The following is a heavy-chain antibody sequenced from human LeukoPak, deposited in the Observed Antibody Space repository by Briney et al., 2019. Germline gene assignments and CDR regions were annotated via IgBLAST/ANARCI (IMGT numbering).Heavy chain of an antibody. J-gene: IGHJ4*02. CDR2: IDRDGSRI. V-gene: IGHV3-74*01. CDR1: GFTFSSYW. D-gene: IGHD4-23*01. CDR3: VRGNDYGGPHY. Sequence: GGSLRLSGAVSGFTFSSYWMHWVHQAPGKGLVWVSRIDRDGSRINYADSVKGRFTISRDNGKNTLFLQMNSLRAEDAAVYYCVRGNDYGGPHYWGQGTLVTVSS.